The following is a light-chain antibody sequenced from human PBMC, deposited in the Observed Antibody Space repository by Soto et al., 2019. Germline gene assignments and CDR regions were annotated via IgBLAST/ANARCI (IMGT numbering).Light chain of an antibody. CDR2: AAS. Sequence: IALTKSPARMCVSGGELVIVSSRASQSVRSNLAWYQQRPGQAPRLLIYAASTRATGIPARFSGSGSGTEFTLIIDSLQSEDFAVYYCQQYNNWPRTFGQGTKVDIK. CDR1: QSVRSN. V-gene: IGKV3-15*01. CDR3: QQYNNWPRT. J-gene: IGKJ1*01.